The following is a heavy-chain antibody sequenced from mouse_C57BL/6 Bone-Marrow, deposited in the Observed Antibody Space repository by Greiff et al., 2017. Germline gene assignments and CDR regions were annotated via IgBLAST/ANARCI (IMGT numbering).Heavy chain of an antibody. Sequence: EVQLVESGGGLVKPGGSLKLSCAASGFTFSDYGMHWVRQAPEKGLEWVAYISSGSSTIYYADTVKGRFTISRDNAKNTLFLQMTSLRSEDTAMYYCARMGTTVVGGYFDYWGQGTTLTVSS. CDR2: ISSGSSTI. D-gene: IGHD1-1*01. CDR3: ARMGTTVVGGYFDY. CDR1: GFTFSDYG. V-gene: IGHV5-17*01. J-gene: IGHJ2*01.